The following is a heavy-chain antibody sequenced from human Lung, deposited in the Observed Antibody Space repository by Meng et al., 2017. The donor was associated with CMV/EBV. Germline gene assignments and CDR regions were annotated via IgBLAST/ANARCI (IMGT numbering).Heavy chain of an antibody. CDR1: GYTFGSYG. CDR3: ASGTPGRSYCDY. V-gene: IGHV1-18*01. Sequence: QVHQLPAGPGLKRLGATVRVSSKASGYTFGSYGICWVRQAPGQGLEWMGWFVNYVDTYPAPKFQGRVTMTTDTHTNTAFMELRSLTSADTAVYYCASGTPGRSYCDYWGQGTLVTASS. J-gene: IGHJ4*02. CDR2: FVNYVDT. D-gene: IGHD2-15*01.